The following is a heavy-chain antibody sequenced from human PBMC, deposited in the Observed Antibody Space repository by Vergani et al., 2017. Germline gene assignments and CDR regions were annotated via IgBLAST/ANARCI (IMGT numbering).Heavy chain of an antibody. V-gene: IGHV3-48*04. CDR2: ISSSSSTI. CDR1: GFTFSSYS. CDR3: ARDARIAPTRLGFDP. J-gene: IGHJ5*02. Sequence: EVQLVESGGGLVQPGGSLRLSCAASGFTFSSYSMNWVRQAPGEGLEWVSYISSSSSTIYYADFVKGRFTISRDNAKNSLYLQMNSLRAEDTAVYYCARDARIAPTRLGFDPWGQGTLVTVSS. D-gene: IGHD6-13*01.